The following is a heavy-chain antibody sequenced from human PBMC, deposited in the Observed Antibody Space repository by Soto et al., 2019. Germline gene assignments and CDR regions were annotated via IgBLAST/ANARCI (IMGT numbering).Heavy chain of an antibody. CDR3: ARGFDILTFGFCLDY. D-gene: IGHD3-9*01. CDR1: GGSISSGDYY. Sequence: SETLSLTCTVSGGSISSGDYYWSWIRQPPGKGLEWIANMYFSGFYSGSTSYNPSLKSRVTISVDTSKNQFSLQVSSVTAADTAVYYCARGFDILTFGFCLDYWGQGTLVTVSS. CDR2: MYFSGFYSGST. J-gene: IGHJ4*02. V-gene: IGHV4-39*01.